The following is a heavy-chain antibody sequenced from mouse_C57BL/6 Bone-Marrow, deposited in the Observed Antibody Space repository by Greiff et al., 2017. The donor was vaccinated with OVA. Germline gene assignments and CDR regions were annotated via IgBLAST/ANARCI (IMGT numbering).Heavy chain of an antibody. D-gene: IGHD1-1*01. Sequence: QVQLQQPGAELVMPGASVKLSCKASGYTFTSYWMHWVKQRPGQGLEWIGEIDPSDSYTNYNQKFKGKSTLTVDKSSSTAYMQLSSPTSEDSAVYYCARSGYYGSTSWYFDVWGTGTTVTVSS. V-gene: IGHV1-69*01. CDR1: GYTFTSYW. CDR3: ARSGYYGSTSWYFDV. CDR2: IDPSDSYT. J-gene: IGHJ1*03.